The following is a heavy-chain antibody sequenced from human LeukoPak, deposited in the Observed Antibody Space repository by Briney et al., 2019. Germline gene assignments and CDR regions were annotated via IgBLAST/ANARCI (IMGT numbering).Heavy chain of an antibody. Sequence: GGSLRLSCAGSGFTFSSYRMSWVRQAPGKGLEWVSSISSGSIYIDLADPLMGRFTISRDDAKNSLYLQMNSLRAEDTAVYYCAKDPVRWFGDNWFDPWGQGTLVTVSS. CDR3: AKDPVRWFGDNWFDP. CDR2: ISSGSIYI. J-gene: IGHJ5*02. D-gene: IGHD3-10*01. V-gene: IGHV3-21*01. CDR1: GFTFSSYR.